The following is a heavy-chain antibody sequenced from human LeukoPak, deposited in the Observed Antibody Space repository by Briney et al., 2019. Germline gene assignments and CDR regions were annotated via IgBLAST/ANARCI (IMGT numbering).Heavy chain of an antibody. D-gene: IGHD2-15*01. CDR1: GYTFTIYG. CDR3: ARARGVVVAATDYFDY. CDR2: ISAYNGNT. V-gene: IGHV1-18*01. Sequence: ASVKVSCKASGYTFTIYGISWVRQAPGQGLEWMGWISAYNGNTNYAQKLQGRVTMTTDTSTSTAYMELRSLRSDDTAVYYCARARGVVVAATDYFDYWGQGTLVTVSS. J-gene: IGHJ4*02.